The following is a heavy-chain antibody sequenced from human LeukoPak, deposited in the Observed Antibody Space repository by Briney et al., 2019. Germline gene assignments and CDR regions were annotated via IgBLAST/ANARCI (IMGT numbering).Heavy chain of an antibody. D-gene: IGHD6-25*01. Sequence: GGSLRLSCAASGFTFSSHWMSWVRQAPGKGLEWVANIKQDGSEKYYVDSVKGRFTTSRDNAKNSLYLEMNSLRAEDTAVYYCARGGKSRFDYWGQGILVTVSS. CDR2: IKQDGSEK. J-gene: IGHJ4*02. V-gene: IGHV3-7*01. CDR3: ARGGKSRFDY. CDR1: GFTFSSHW.